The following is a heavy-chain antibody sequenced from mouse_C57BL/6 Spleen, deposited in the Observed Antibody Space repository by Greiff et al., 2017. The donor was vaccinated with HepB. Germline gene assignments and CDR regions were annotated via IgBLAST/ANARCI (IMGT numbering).Heavy chain of an antibody. D-gene: IGHD4-1*01. Sequence: EVQLQESGPGLVKPSQSLSLTCSVPGYSITSGYYWNWIRQFPGNKLEWMGYISYDGSNNYNPSLKNRISITRDTSKNQFFLKLNSVTTEDTATYYCAREGTGAWFAYWGQGTLVTVSA. CDR3: AREGTGAWFAY. J-gene: IGHJ3*01. CDR2: ISYDGSN. V-gene: IGHV3-6*01. CDR1: GYSITSGYY.